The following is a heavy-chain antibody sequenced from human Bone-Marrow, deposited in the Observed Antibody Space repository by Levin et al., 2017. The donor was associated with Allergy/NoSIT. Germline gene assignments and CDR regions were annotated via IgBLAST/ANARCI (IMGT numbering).Heavy chain of an antibody. V-gene: IGHV3-33*03. D-gene: IGHD2-2*01. CDR2: VWYDGGHT. Sequence: SCAASGFTFSSYGMHWVRQAPGKGLEWVAVVWYDGGHTRYADSVKGRFSISRDNSKNTLYLQMDSLRVEDTAVYYCAGAGVPAAVQVGYFQRWGQGTLVSVSS. CDR3: AGAGVPAAVQVGYFQR. CDR1: GFTFSSYG. J-gene: IGHJ1*01.